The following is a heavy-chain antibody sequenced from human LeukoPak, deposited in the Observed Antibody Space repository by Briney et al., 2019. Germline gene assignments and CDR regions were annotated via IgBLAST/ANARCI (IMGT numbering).Heavy chain of an antibody. CDR3: ARDLSGWYSGWFDP. CDR1: GGSISSGDYH. J-gene: IGHJ5*02. V-gene: IGHV4-30-4*08. D-gene: IGHD6-19*01. Sequence: PSQTLSLTCTVSGGSISSGDYHWSWIRQPPGKGLEWIGHIYYSGSTYYNPSLKSRVTISVDTSKNQFSLKLSSVTAADTAVYYCARDLSGWYSGWFDPWGQGTLVTVSS. CDR2: IYYSGST.